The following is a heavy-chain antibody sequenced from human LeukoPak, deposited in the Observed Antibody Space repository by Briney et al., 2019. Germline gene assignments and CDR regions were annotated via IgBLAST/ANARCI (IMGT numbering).Heavy chain of an antibody. CDR3: ANLVVVAATPRSDAFDI. Sequence: PGGSLRLSCAASGFTFASYAMHWVRQAPGKGLEWVAVISYDGSNKYYADSVKGRFTISRDNSKNTLYLQMNSLRAEDTAVYYCANLVVVAATPRSDAFDIWGQGTMVTVSS. D-gene: IGHD2-15*01. CDR1: GFTFASYA. J-gene: IGHJ3*02. V-gene: IGHV3-30-3*01. CDR2: ISYDGSNK.